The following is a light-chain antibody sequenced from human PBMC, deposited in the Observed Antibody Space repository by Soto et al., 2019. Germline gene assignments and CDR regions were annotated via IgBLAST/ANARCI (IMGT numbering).Light chain of an antibody. V-gene: IGKV3-15*01. CDR2: GAS. Sequence: EIVMTQSPGTLSVSPGERATLSCRASQSVSSNLAWYQQKPGQAPRLLIYGASTRATGIPARFSGSGSETDFTLTISSLQSVDFAVYYCQQFYNWPRTFGQGTKVEIK. CDR3: QQFYNWPRT. J-gene: IGKJ1*01. CDR1: QSVSSN.